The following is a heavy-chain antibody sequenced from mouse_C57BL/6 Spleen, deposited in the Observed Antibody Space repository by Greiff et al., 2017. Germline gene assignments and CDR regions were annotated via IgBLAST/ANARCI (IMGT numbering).Heavy chain of an antibody. J-gene: IGHJ3*01. CDR2: IYPSDSET. Sequence: QVHVKQPGAELVRPGSSVKLSCKASGYTFTSYWMDWVKQRPGQGLEWIGNIYPSDSETHYNQKFKDKATLTVAKSSSTAYMQLSSLTSEDSAVYYCAKNYDYGAWFAYWGQGTLVTVSA. CDR3: AKNYDYGAWFAY. CDR1: GYTFTSYW. D-gene: IGHD2-4*01. V-gene: IGHV1-61*01.